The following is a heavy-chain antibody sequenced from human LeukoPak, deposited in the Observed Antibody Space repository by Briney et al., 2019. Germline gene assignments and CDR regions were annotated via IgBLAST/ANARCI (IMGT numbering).Heavy chain of an antibody. V-gene: IGHV3-48*03. Sequence: GGSLRLSCAAYAFTVSSYEMNWVRQAPGKGREWVSYISSSGSTIYYADSVKGRFTISRDNAKNSLFLQMNSLRAEDTAVDYCARTFDYWGQGTLVTVSS. J-gene: IGHJ4*02. CDR3: ARTFDY. CDR1: AFTVSSYE. CDR2: ISSSGSTI.